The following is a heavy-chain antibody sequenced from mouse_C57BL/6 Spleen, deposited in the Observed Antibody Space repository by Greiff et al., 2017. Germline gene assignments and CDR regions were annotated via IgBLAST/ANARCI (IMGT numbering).Heavy chain of an antibody. J-gene: IGHJ4*01. CDR1: GFSLTSYG. CDR3: AKSTVVAMDY. V-gene: IGHV2-2*01. CDR2: IWSGGST. Sequence: VQVVESGPGLVQPSPSLSISCKVSGFSLTSYGVHWVRQSPGKGLEWLGVIWSGGSTDYNAAFISRLSISKDNSKSQVFFKMNSLQADDTAIYYCAKSTVVAMDYWGQGTSVTVSS. D-gene: IGHD1-1*01.